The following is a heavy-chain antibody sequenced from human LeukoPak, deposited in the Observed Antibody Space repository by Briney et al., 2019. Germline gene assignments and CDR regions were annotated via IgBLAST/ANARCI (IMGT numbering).Heavy chain of an antibody. CDR1: GYTFTGYY. D-gene: IGHD5-12*01. J-gene: IGHJ4*02. CDR3: AREDVWLPFDY. CDR2: INPNSGGT. Sequence: VASVTVSCKASGYTFTGYYMHWVRQAPGQGLEGMGWINPNSGGTNFAQKFQGRVTMTRDTSISTAYMELSRLRFDDTAVYYCAREDVWLPFDYWGQGTLVTVSS. V-gene: IGHV1-2*02.